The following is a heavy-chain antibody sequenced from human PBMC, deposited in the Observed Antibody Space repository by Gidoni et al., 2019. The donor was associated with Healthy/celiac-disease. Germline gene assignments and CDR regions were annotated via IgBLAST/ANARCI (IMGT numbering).Heavy chain of an antibody. V-gene: IGHV3-23*01. CDR1: GFTFSSYA. CDR3: AKDTGVRGDSDY. J-gene: IGHJ4*02. D-gene: IGHD3-10*01. CDR2: ISGRGGRT. Sequence: EVQLLESGGGLVQPGGSLRLSCAASGFTFSSYAMSWVRQAPGKGLEWVSAISGRGGRTYYADSVKGRFTISRDNSKNTLYLQMNSLRAEDTAVYYCAKDTGVRGDSDYWGQGTLVTVSS.